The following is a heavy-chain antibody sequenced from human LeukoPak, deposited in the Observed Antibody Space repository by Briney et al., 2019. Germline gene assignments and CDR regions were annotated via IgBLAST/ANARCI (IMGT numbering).Heavy chain of an antibody. Sequence: SETLSLTCAVSGGSISNSHWWSWVRQPPRKGLEWIGEIYHGGSTNFNPSLKSRVTISVDRSNNQFSLRLTSVTAADTAVYYCARGEEHGSGTVHFDYWGQGTLVTVSS. D-gene: IGHD3-10*01. CDR1: GGSISNSHW. V-gene: IGHV4-4*02. J-gene: IGHJ4*02. CDR3: ARGEEHGSGTVHFDY. CDR2: IYHGGST.